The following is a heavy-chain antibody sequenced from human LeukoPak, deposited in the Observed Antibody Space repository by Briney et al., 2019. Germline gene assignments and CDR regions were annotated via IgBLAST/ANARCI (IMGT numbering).Heavy chain of an antibody. CDR1: GFTFSSYA. V-gene: IGHV3-23*01. D-gene: IGHD1-26*01. Sequence: GGSLRLSCAASGFTFSSYAMSWARQAPGKGLEWVSAISGSGGSTYYADSVKGRFTISRDNSKNTLYLQMNSLRAEDTAVYYCAKFSGSYSRNFDYWGQGTLVTVSS. CDR2: ISGSGGST. J-gene: IGHJ4*02. CDR3: AKFSGSYSRNFDY.